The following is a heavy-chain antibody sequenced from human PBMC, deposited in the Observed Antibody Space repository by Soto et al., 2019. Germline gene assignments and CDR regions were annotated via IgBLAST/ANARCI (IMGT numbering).Heavy chain of an antibody. CDR3: ARDRSNSPDYFDY. J-gene: IGHJ4*02. Sequence: NPSETLSLTCTVSGVSINSDDYYWTWIRQPPGKGLEWIGYIYYNGRTSYDPSLQSRVTISIDTSNNHFSLKLNSVSAADSAVYYCARDRSNSPDYFDYWGQGTLVTVSS. D-gene: IGHD6-6*01. CDR2: IYYNGRT. V-gene: IGHV4-30-4*01. CDR1: GVSINSDDYY.